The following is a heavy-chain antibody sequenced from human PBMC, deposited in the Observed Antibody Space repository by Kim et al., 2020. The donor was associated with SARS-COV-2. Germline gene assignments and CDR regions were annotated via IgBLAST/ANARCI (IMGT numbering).Heavy chain of an antibody. Sequence: GGSLRLSCAASGFTFSSYSMNWVRQAPGKGLEWVSSISSSSSYIYYADSVKGRFTISRDNAKNSLYLQMNSLRAEDTAVYYCAREPSRAVVAVAATRDWFDPWGHGTLVTVSS. J-gene: IGHJ5*02. V-gene: IGHV3-21*01. CDR2: ISSSSSYI. D-gene: IGHD2-15*01. CDR3: AREPSRAVVAVAATRDWFDP. CDR1: GFTFSSYS.